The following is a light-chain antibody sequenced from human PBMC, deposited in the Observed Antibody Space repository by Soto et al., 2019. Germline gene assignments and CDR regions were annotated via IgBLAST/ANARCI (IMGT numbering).Light chain of an antibody. Sequence: DIQMTQSPSTLSASVGDRITITCRASQSVSRRLDWYQQKPGKAPKLLIYDASSLKSGVPSRFSGRGSGTEFTLTISSLQPDDCATYYCHTYNSYSLHTFGQGTKLEIK. J-gene: IGKJ2*01. V-gene: IGKV1-5*01. CDR3: HTYNSYSLHT. CDR2: DAS. CDR1: QSVSRR.